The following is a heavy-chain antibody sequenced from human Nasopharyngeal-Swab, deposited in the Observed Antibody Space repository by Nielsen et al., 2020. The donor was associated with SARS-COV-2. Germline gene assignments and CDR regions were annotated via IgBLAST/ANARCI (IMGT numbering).Heavy chain of an antibody. Sequence: ESLKISRTVSGYSISSGYYWGWIRQPPGKGLEWIGSIYHSGSTYYNPSLKSRVTISVDTSKNQFSLKLSSVTAADTAVYYCARDARWELLGAFDIWGQGTMVTVSS. J-gene: IGHJ3*02. CDR1: GYSISSGYY. V-gene: IGHV4-38-2*02. CDR2: IYHSGST. D-gene: IGHD1-26*01. CDR3: ARDARWELLGAFDI.